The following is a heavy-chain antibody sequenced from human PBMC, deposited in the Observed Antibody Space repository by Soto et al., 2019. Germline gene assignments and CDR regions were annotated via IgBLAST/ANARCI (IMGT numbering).Heavy chain of an antibody. D-gene: IGHD2-2*01. CDR1: GFTFSSYA. V-gene: IGHV3-23*01. CDR2: VSASGGGT. J-gene: IGHJ6*02. Sequence: EVQLLESGGGLVQPGGSLRLSCAASGFTFSSYAMNWVRQAPGKGLEWVAGVSASGGGTSYADSVKGRFTISRDNSKDTLYLQMNSLRAEDTAVYYCAKSSSRAHYYAMDVWGQGPTVTVFS. CDR3: AKSSSRAHYYAMDV.